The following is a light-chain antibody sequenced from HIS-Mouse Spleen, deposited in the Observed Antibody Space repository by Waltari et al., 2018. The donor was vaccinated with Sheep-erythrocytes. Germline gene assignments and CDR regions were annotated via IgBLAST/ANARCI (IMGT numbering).Light chain of an antibody. V-gene: IGKV3-15*01. CDR2: GAS. CDR1: HVVSTN. J-gene: IGKJ1*01. Sequence: EIDLTQSPATLSVSPGERATLPCRASHVVSTNLAWYHQTPGQAPRLLTEGASTRATAIPTRFSGSGSPTEFTLTISSMQSEDFAVSYCQQYNNGPPMTFGQGTKVEIK. CDR3: QQYNNGPPMT.